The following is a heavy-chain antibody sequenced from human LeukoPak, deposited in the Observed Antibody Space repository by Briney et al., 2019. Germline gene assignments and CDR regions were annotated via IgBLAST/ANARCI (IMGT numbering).Heavy chain of an antibody. CDR3: ARGLVLATDDAFDI. CDR2: INHSGST. J-gene: IGHJ3*02. CDR1: GESFSGYY. Sequence: SETLSLTCAVYGESFSGYYWSWIRQAPGKGLEWIGEINHSGSTNYNPSLKSRVTISLDTSKNHFSLTLRSVTAADTALYFCARGLVLATDDAFDIWGQGTLVTVSS. D-gene: IGHD5-12*01. V-gene: IGHV4-34*01.